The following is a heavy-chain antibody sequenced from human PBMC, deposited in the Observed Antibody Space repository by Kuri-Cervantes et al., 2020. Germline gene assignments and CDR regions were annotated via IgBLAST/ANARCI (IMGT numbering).Heavy chain of an antibody. D-gene: IGHD1-14*01. CDR1: GFKFDDYA. J-gene: IGHJ4*02. V-gene: IGHV3-9*01. Sequence: GGSLRLSCADSGFKFDDYAMHWVRQVPGKGLEWVSGISWNSGSIGYADSVKGRFTISRDNSKNTLYLQMNSLRAEDTAVYYCARTGTRWLFYLGYWGQGTLVTVSS. CDR2: ISWNSGSI. CDR3: ARTGTRWLFYLGY.